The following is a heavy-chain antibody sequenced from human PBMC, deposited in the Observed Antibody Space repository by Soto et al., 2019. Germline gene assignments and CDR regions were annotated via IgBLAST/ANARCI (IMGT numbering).Heavy chain of an antibody. V-gene: IGHV1-2*04. CDR2: INPNSGGT. J-gene: IGHJ5*02. CDR3: ARDLMGDILTGYRVGNWFDP. CDR1: GYTFTGYY. Sequence: SVKVSCKASGYTFTGYYMHWVRQAPGQGLEWMGWINPNSGGTNYAQKFQGWVTMTRDTSISTAYMELSRLRSDDTAVYYCARDLMGDILTGYRVGNWFDPWGQGTLVTVSS. D-gene: IGHD3-9*01.